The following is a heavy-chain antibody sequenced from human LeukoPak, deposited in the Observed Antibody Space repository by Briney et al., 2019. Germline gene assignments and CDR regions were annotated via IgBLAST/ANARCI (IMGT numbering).Heavy chain of an antibody. CDR1: GGSFSGYY. Sequence: SETLSLTCAVYGGSFSGYYWSWIRQPPGKGLEWIGEINHSGSTNYSPSLKSRVTISVDTSKNQFSLKLSSVTAADTAVYYCARFPPRARKSSERWGQGTLVTVSS. D-gene: IGHD6-25*01. J-gene: IGHJ4*02. CDR2: INHSGST. V-gene: IGHV4-34*01. CDR3: ARFPPRARKSSER.